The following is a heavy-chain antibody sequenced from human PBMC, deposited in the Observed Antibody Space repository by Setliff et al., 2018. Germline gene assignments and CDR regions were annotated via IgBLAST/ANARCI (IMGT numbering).Heavy chain of an antibody. CDR3: SRILGDCSGGSCYVPY. CDR2: IYYGGSD. J-gene: IGHJ4*02. V-gene: IGHV4-39*07. CDR1: GGSISSCNYY. D-gene: IGHD2-15*01. Sequence: PSETLSLTCTVSGGSISSCNYYWGWIRQPPGKGLEWIGNIYYGGSDYYNPSVKSRVTISVDTSKTQFSLKLSSVTAADTAMYYCSRILGDCSGGSCYVPYWGQGTLVTVSS.